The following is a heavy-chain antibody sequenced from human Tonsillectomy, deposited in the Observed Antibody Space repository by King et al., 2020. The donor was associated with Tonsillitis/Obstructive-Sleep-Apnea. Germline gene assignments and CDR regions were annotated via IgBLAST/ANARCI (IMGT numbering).Heavy chain of an antibody. D-gene: IGHD3-10*01. Sequence: QLVQSGAEVKKPGASVKVSCKTSGYTFTDHYIHWVRQAPGQGLEWMGWINPYSDDTHYAQKFQGRVTMTMNTSIRTVYMVLSRLRSDDTAVYYCARDRDYYGSGRYYYGMDVWGQGTPVTVSS. CDR3: ARDRDYYGSGRYYYGMDV. J-gene: IGHJ6*02. CDR1: GYTFTDHY. CDR2: INPYSDDT. V-gene: IGHV1-2*02.